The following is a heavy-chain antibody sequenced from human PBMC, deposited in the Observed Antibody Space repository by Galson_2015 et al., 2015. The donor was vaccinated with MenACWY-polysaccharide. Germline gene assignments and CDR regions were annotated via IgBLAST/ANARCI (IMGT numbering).Heavy chain of an antibody. CDR3: AKDRPLRGLVHYYYGMDV. V-gene: IGHV3-30*18. J-gene: IGHJ6*02. Sequence: SLRLSCAVSGFIFSDYGMHWVRQAPGKGLEWVAVISYDGSNEYYADSVKGRFTISRDNPRNTLSVQMNSLRPEDTAVYYCAKDRPLRGLVHYYYGMDVWGQGTTVIVSS. D-gene: IGHD6-6*01. CDR1: GFIFSDYG. CDR2: ISYDGSNE.